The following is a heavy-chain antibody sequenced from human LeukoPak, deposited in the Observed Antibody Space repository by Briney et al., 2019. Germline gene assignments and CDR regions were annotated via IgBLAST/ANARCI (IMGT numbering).Heavy chain of an antibody. D-gene: IGHD2-2*01. V-gene: IGHV3-23*01. Sequence: GGSLRLSCAASGFTFSSYAMSWVRQAPGKGLEWVSAISGSGGSTYYADSVKGRFTISRDNSKNTLYLQMNSLRAEDTAVYYCAKGPKSYCSSTSCYFYYYYYMDVWGKGTTATVSS. CDR1: GFTFSSYA. CDR2: ISGSGGST. J-gene: IGHJ6*03. CDR3: AKGPKSYCSSTSCYFYYYYYMDV.